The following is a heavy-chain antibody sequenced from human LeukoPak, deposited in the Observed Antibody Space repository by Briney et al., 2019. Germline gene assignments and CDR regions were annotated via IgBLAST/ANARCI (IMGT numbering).Heavy chain of an antibody. J-gene: IGHJ4*02. V-gene: IGHV4-34*01. Sequence: PSETLSLTCAVSGASISGSGYYWSWIRQPPGKGLEWIGEINHSGSTNYNPSLKSRVTISVDTSKNQFSLKLSSVIAADTAVYYCARHRRRGSGSPIGYWGQGTLVTVSS. CDR2: INHSGST. CDR3: ARHRRRGSGSPIGY. D-gene: IGHD3-10*01. CDR1: GASISGSGYY.